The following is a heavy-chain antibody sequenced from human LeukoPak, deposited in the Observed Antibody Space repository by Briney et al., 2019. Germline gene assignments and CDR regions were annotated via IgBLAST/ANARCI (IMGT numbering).Heavy chain of an antibody. V-gene: IGHV4-4*07. Sequence: SETLSLTCTVSGGSISSYYWSWIRQPAGKGLEWIGRIYTSGSTNYNPSLKSRVTMSADTSKNQFSLKLSSVTAADTAVYYCARELLYCSSTSCYRHGMDVWGQGTTVTVSS. CDR1: GGSISSYY. CDR2: IYTSGST. CDR3: ARELLYCSSTSCYRHGMDV. D-gene: IGHD2-2*01. J-gene: IGHJ6*02.